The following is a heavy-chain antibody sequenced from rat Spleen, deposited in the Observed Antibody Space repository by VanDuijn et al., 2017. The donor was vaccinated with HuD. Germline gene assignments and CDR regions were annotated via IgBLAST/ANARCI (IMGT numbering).Heavy chain of an antibody. V-gene: IGHV5-17*01. CDR3: ARPRMYTTDYPNWFAY. CDR1: GFTFSDYA. J-gene: IGHJ2*01. CDR2: IIYDGST. D-gene: IGHD1-6*01. Sequence: EVQLVESGGGLVQPGRSLKLSCAASGFTFSDYAMAWVRQAPKKGLEWVATIIYDGSTYYRDSVKGRFTISRDNAKSTLYLQMDGLRSEDTATYYCARPRMYTTDYPNWFAYWGQGVMVTVSS.